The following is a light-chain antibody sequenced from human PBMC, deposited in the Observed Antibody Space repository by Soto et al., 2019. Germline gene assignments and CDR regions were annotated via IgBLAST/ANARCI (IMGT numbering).Light chain of an antibody. J-gene: IGKJ2*01. CDR3: QKYKNWLPYT. CDR1: QSISSN. CDR2: AAS. V-gene: IGKV3-15*01. Sequence: EIVMTQSPVTLSVSLGERATLSCRASQSISSNLAWYQQKLGQAPRLLIYAASTRATGIPARFSGSGSGTEFPNTISSLQSEDFSVYYRQKYKNWLPYTIGQGTKRGIK.